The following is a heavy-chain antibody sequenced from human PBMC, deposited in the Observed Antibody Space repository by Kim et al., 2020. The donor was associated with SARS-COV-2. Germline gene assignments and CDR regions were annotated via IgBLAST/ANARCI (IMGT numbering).Heavy chain of an antibody. V-gene: IGHV3-30*18. CDR1: GFTFSSYG. CDR3: AKDLLGSSSFIAHWPVDS. D-gene: IGHD6-6*01. CDR2: ISYDGSNK. J-gene: IGHJ4*02. Sequence: GGSLRLSCAASGFTFSSYGIHWVRQAPGKGLEWVALISYDGSNKYYADSVKGRFTISRDNSKNTLYLQMNSLRAEDTAVFYCAKDLLGSSSFIAHWPVDSWGQGTLVTVSS.